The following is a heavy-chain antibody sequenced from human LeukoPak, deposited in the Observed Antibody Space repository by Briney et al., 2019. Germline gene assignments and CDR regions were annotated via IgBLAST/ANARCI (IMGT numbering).Heavy chain of an antibody. CDR2: ISSSGSTI. V-gene: IGHV3-11*01. CDR3: ARADWIAAAPFDY. CDR1: GFTFSDYY. J-gene: IGHJ4*02. Sequence: TGGSLRLSCAASGFTFSDYYMSWIRQAPGKGLEWVSYISSSGSTIYYADSVKGRFTISRDNAKNSLYLQMNSLRAEDTAVYYCARADWIAAAPFDYWGQGTLVTVSS. D-gene: IGHD6-13*01.